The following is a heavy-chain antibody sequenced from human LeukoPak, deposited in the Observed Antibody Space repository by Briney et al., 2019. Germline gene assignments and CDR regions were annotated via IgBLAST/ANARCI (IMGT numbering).Heavy chain of an antibody. Sequence: ASVKVSCKASGGTFSSYAISWVRQAPGQGLEWMGGIIPIFGTANYAQKFQGRVTITADKSTSTAYMELNSLRSEDTAVYYCATRNKDIVVDDSPVMDVWGKGTTVTVSS. V-gene: IGHV1-69*06. CDR3: ATRNKDIVVDDSPVMDV. J-gene: IGHJ6*04. CDR1: GGTFSSYA. CDR2: IIPIFGTA. D-gene: IGHD2-15*01.